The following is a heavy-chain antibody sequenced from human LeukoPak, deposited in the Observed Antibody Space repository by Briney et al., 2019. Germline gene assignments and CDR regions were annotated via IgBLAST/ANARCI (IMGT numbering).Heavy chain of an antibody. CDR3: ARRQGEQRALSRHCDY. V-gene: IGHV4-39*07. D-gene: IGHD1-26*01. CDR2: IFYSGRT. J-gene: IGHJ4*02. CDR1: GGSISSSTYY. Sequence: SETLSLTCTVSGGSISSSTYYWGWIRQPPGKGLEWIGSIFYSGRTYYNPSLKSRVTMSVDTSKNQFSLRLSSVNAADTAVYYCARRQGEQRALSRHCDYWGQGTLVTVSS.